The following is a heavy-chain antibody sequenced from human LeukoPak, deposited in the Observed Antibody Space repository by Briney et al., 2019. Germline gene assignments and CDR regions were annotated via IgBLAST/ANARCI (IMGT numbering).Heavy chain of an antibody. J-gene: IGHJ4*02. Sequence: GGTLRLSCAASGFSFSSYGMSWVRQAPGKGLEWVANIKQDGSEKYYVDSVKGRFTISRDNAKNSLYLQMNSLRAEDTAVYYCAGGHSSGWRISTRPLDYWGQGTLVTVSS. CDR2: IKQDGSEK. CDR3: AGGHSSGWRISTRPLDY. V-gene: IGHV3-7*01. CDR1: GFSFSSYG. D-gene: IGHD6-19*01.